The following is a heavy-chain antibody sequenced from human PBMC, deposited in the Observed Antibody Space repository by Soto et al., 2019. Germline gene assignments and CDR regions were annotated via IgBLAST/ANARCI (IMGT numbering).Heavy chain of an antibody. CDR3: ARVRKGDAFDI. CDR2: INPNSGGT. D-gene: IGHD3-16*01. V-gene: IGHV1-2*04. CDR1: GDTFTGYY. J-gene: IGHJ3*02. Sequence: QVQLVQSGAEVKKPGASVKVSCKASGDTFTGYYMHWVRQAPGQGLEWMGWINPNSGGTNYAQKFQGWVTMTRDTSNSTAYMERSRLSTDDTAVYYCARVRKGDAFDIWGQGTMVTVSS.